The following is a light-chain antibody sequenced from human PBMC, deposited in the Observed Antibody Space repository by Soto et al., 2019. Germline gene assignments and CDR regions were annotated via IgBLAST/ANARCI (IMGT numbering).Light chain of an antibody. CDR2: AAS. J-gene: IGKJ4*01. Sequence: IEMTQSPSSLSASVGDRVTITCRARQSISTYVNWFVQKPGKAPKLLISAASTLQRGFPSRFSGGGSGTEFTLTISGLRRQDFATYYCQQSYAAPLTFGGGTKAENK. CDR3: QQSYAAPLT. V-gene: IGKV1-39*01. CDR1: QSISTY.